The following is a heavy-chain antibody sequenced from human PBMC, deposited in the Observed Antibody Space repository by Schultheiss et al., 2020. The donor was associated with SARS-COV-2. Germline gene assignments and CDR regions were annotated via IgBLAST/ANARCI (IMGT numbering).Heavy chain of an antibody. CDR1: GFTFSNAW. V-gene: IGHV3-15*01. Sequence: GESLKISCAASGFTFSNAWMSWVRQAPGKGLEWVGRIKSKTDGGTTDYAAPVKGRFTISRDDSKNTAYLQMNSLKTEDTAVYYCTRHGELHGYYGMDVWGQGTTVTVSS. D-gene: IGHD1-26*01. CDR2: IKSKTDGGTT. CDR3: TRHGELHGYYGMDV. J-gene: IGHJ6*02.